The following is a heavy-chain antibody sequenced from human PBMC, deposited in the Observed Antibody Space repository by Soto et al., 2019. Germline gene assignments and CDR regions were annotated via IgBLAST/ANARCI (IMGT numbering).Heavy chain of an antibody. Sequence: ASVKVSCKASGGTFSSYTISWVRQAPGQGLEWMGWISAYNGNANYAQKLQGRVTITTDTSTSTAYMELRSLRSDDTAVYYCARIRRGYSGYERWFDPWGQGTLVTVSS. D-gene: IGHD5-12*01. J-gene: IGHJ5*02. CDR1: GGTFSSYT. V-gene: IGHV1-18*01. CDR3: ARIRRGYSGYERWFDP. CDR2: ISAYNGNA.